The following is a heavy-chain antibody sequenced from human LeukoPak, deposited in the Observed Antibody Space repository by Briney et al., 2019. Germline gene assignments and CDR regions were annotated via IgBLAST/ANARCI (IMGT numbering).Heavy chain of an antibody. V-gene: IGHV3-21*05. CDR3: TLGDSSGYEVY. CDR1: GFTFSSYS. J-gene: IGHJ4*02. CDR2: ISSSSSYI. Sequence: GGSLRLSCAASGFTFSSYSMNWVRQAPGKGLEWVSYISSSSSYIYYADSVKGRFTISRDNAKNSLYLQMNSLSAEDTAVYYCTLGDSSGYEVYWGQGTLVTVSS. D-gene: IGHD3-22*01.